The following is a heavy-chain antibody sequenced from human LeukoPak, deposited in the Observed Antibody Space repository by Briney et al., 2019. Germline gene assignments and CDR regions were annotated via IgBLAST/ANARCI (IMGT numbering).Heavy chain of an antibody. D-gene: IGHD6-13*01. CDR3: AKAGSRSWYSFDY. CDR1: GYTFTSYY. V-gene: IGHV1-2*06. J-gene: IGHJ4*02. Sequence: ASVKVSCKASGYTFTSYYMHWVRQAPGQGLEWMGRIDPNSGGTNYAQKFQGRVTTTRDTSISTIYVELSSLTSDDTAVYYCAKAGSRSWYSFDYWGQGTLVTVSS. CDR2: IDPNSGGT.